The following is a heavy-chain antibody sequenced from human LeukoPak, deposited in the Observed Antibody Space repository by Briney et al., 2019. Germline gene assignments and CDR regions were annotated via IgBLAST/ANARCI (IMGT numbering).Heavy chain of an antibody. J-gene: IGHJ4*02. Sequence: PSETLSLTCDVSGFSISSGYYWGWIRQPPGKGLEWIGSIYTSGSTNYNPSLKSRVTISVDTSKNQFSLKLSSVTAADTAVYYCALGVAGTGFDYWGQGTLVTVSS. CDR2: IYTSGST. CDR3: ALGVAGTGFDY. D-gene: IGHD6-19*01. CDR1: GFSISSGYY. V-gene: IGHV4-38-2*01.